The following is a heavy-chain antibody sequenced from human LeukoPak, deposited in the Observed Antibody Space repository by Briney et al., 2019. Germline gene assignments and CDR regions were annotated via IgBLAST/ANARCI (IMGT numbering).Heavy chain of an antibody. V-gene: IGHV3-23*01. J-gene: IGHJ4*02. D-gene: IGHD2-2*02. CDR3: AKLIVVVPAAIDY. CDR2: ISGSGGST. CDR1: GFTFSSYA. Sequence: GGSLRLSCAASGFTFSSYAMSWVRQAPGKGREWGSAISGSGGSTYYADSVKGRFTISRDNSKNTLYLQMNSLRAEDTAVYYCAKLIVVVPAAIDYWGQGTLVTVSS.